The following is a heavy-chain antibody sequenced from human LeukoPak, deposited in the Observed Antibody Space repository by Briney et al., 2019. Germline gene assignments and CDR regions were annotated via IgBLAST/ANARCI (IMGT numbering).Heavy chain of an antibody. CDR2: ISESGAIT. CDR1: GFTFSSYA. CDR3: ACLRGPSDY. J-gene: IGHJ4*02. V-gene: IGHV3-23*01. D-gene: IGHD4-17*01. Sequence: GGSLRLSCAASGFTFSSYAMNWVRQAPGKGLKWVSGISESGAITHYADSVKGRFTISRDNSKTTVFLQMNSLRADDTAVYFCACLRGPSDYWGQGTLVTVSS.